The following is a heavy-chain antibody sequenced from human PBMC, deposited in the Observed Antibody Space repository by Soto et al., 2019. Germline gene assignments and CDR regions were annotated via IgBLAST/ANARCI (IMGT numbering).Heavy chain of an antibody. D-gene: IGHD3-3*01. CDR3: ARFGAGLRFWESVFDI. CDR2: TYYRSKWYH. V-gene: IGHV6-1*01. Sequence: SQTLSLTCAISGDTVSVNNAAWNWIRQSPSRGLEWLGRTYYRSKWYHDYAVSVKSRITINPDTSKSQFSLQLNSVTPEDTAVVYCARFGAGLRFWESVFDIGGKGTMAPVSS. J-gene: IGHJ3*02. CDR1: GDTVSVNNAA.